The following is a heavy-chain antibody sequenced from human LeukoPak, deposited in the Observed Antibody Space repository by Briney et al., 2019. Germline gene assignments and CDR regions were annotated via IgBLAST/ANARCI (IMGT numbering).Heavy chain of an antibody. CDR3: ARDKDEDYDTSGMFQY. D-gene: IGHD3-22*01. CDR2: ISTYNGNT. J-gene: IGHJ1*01. V-gene: IGHV1-18*04. CDR1: GYTFTNVG. Sequence: ASVKVSWKASGYTFTNVGISWVRQAPGQRPEWMGWISTYNGNTNYAQNLQDRVTLTTDTSTTTVYMELRSLRSDDTAVYYCARDKDEDYDTSGMFQYWGQGTLVTVSS.